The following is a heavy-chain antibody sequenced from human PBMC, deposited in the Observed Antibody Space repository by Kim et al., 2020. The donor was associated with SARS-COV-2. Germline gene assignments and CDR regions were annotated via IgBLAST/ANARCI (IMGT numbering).Heavy chain of an antibody. CDR2: SSGSGGST. CDR3: SKGEGSDYEGLEDY. J-gene: IGHJ4*02. Sequence: GGSLRLSCAASGFTFSSYAMCWVRQAPGKGMEWDSVSSGSGGSTYYSDSVKGRLTISRDNSKNTLYLQMNSPRAEDTAAYYCSKGEGSDYEGLEDYWGQG. D-gene: IGHD5-12*01. CDR1: GFTFSSYA. V-gene: IGHV3-23*01.